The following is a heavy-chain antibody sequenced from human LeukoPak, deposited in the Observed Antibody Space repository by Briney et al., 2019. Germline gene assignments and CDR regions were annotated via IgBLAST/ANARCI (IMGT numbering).Heavy chain of an antibody. Sequence: ASVKVSCKASGYTFTSYDINWVRQATGQGLEWMGWMNPNSGNTGYAQKFQGRVTITRNTSISTAYMELSSLRSEDTAVYYCARGGYCSSTSCYYFDYWGQGTLVTVS. D-gene: IGHD2-2*01. J-gene: IGHJ4*02. CDR1: GYTFTSYD. V-gene: IGHV1-8*03. CDR3: ARGGYCSSTSCYYFDY. CDR2: MNPNSGNT.